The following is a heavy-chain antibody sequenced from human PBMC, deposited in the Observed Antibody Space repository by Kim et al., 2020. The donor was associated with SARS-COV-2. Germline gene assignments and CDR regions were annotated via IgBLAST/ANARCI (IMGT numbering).Heavy chain of an antibody. CDR2: IIPIFGTA. J-gene: IGHJ6*03. V-gene: IGHV1-69*13. Sequence: SVKVSCKASGGTFSSYAISWVRQAPGQGLEWMGGIIPIFGTANYAQKFQGRVTITADESTSTAYMELSSLRSEDTAVYYCARGPYDSSPQYYYYYYMDVWGKGTTVTVSS. CDR3: ARGPYDSSPQYYYYYYMDV. CDR1: GGTFSSYA. D-gene: IGHD3-22*01.